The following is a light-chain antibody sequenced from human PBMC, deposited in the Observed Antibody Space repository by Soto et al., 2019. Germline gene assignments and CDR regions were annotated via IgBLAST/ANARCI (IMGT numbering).Light chain of an antibody. J-gene: IGKJ2*01. CDR1: QNISTY. CDR2: AAS. CDR3: QQSHGIPYT. Sequence: DIQMTQSPSSLSASVGDRVTITCRASQNISTYLNWYQQEPGKAPKLLIYAASSLQSGVPSRFSGSGSGTDFTRTISSLQPEDFAAYYCQQSHGIPYTFGQGTKLEIK. V-gene: IGKV1-39*01.